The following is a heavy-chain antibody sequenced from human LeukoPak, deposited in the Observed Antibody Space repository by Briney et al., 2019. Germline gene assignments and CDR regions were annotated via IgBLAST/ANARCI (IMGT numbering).Heavy chain of an antibody. D-gene: IGHD6-19*01. CDR1: GFTFSSYA. CDR3: AKAPSSGWYPYYFDY. Sequence: GGSLRLSCTASGFTFSSYAMSWVRQAPGKGLDWVSAISGSGSSTFYADSVKGRFTISRDNSKNTLYLQMNSLRAEDTAVYYCAKAPSSGWYPYYFDYWGQGTLVTVSS. V-gene: IGHV3-23*01. J-gene: IGHJ4*02. CDR2: ISGSGSST.